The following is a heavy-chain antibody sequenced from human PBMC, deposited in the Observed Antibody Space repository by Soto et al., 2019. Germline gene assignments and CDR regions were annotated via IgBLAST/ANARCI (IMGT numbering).Heavy chain of an antibody. D-gene: IGHD3-10*01. Sequence: QVQLVQSGAEVKKPRSSVKVSCKASGGTFSSYAISWVRQAPGQGLEWMGGIIPIFGTANYAQKFQGRVTITADESTSTAYMEPSSITSEDTAVYYCARELWFGHIYYYGMDVWGQGTTVTVSS. V-gene: IGHV1-69*01. J-gene: IGHJ6*02. CDR2: IIPIFGTA. CDR1: GGTFSSYA. CDR3: ARELWFGHIYYYGMDV.